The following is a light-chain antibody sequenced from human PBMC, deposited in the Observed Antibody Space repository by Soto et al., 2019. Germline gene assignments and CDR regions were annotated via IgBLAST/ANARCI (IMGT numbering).Light chain of an antibody. CDR2: EGS. Sequence: QSALTQPASVSGSPGQSISISCTGSSSDVGGNNLVSWYQQHPGKAPRLLIYEGSQRPSGISGRFSGSKSGNAASLTISGLQAEDEADYYCCSYAGTWVFGGGTKVTVL. J-gene: IGLJ3*02. V-gene: IGLV2-23*01. CDR3: CSYAGTWV. CDR1: SSDVGGNNL.